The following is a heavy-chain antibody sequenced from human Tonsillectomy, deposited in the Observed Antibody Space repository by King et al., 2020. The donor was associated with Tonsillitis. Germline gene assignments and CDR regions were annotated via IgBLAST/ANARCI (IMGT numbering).Heavy chain of an antibody. Sequence: QLVQSWGGVVQPGRSLRLSCAASGFTFSSYAMPWVRQAPGKGLEGVAAITLDGSNKYYGDSVKGRFTISRDHSKNTLYLQMNSLRAEDTAVYYCARRDGALDYYYYAMDVWGQGTTVTVSS. CDR2: ITLDGSNK. CDR3: ARRDGALDYYYYAMDV. V-gene: IGHV3-30*04. J-gene: IGHJ6*02. CDR1: GFTFSSYA. D-gene: IGHD4-17*01.